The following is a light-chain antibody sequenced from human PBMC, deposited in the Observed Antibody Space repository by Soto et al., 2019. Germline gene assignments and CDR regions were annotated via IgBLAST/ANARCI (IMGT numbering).Light chain of an antibody. Sequence: EIVMTQSPATLSGCPGERATLSCRASQSISSNLGWYQQKPGQAPGVLIYGASTRATRIPARFSGSGSSADLTISIRNLHSDDVAVYHCQKSNNWPPRLTYCPGTGLDIK. V-gene: IGKV3-15*01. CDR2: GAS. CDR1: QSISSN. J-gene: IGKJ3*01. CDR3: QKSNNWPPRLT.